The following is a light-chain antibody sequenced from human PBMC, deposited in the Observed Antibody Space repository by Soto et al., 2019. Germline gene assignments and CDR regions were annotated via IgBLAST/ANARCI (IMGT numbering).Light chain of an antibody. Sequence: EIVLTQSPGTLSLSPGERATLSCRASQTVSSSSLAWYQHKPGQAPRLLIYDTSSRAAGIPDRFSGSGSGTDFTLTINRLEPEDFAVYYCQQYGSSPPWTFGQGTKVEIK. J-gene: IGKJ1*01. V-gene: IGKV3-20*01. CDR3: QQYGSSPPWT. CDR2: DTS. CDR1: QTVSSSS.